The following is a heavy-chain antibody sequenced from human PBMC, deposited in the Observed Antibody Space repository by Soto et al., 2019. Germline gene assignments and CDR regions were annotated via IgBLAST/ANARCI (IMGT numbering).Heavy chain of an antibody. Sequence: EVQLVESGGRLVLPGRSLTLSCAASGFNFGDYALHWVRQAPGKGLEWVSGINWNSGRGEYLDSVIGRFIISRDNATNSLYLQMHKLRPEDTAVYYCAKVGLSGSDWVLFDDWGHGTLVTVAS. V-gene: IGHV3-9*01. CDR1: GFNFGDYA. D-gene: IGHD1-26*01. J-gene: IGHJ4*01. CDR2: INWNSGRG. CDR3: AKVGLSGSDWVLFDD.